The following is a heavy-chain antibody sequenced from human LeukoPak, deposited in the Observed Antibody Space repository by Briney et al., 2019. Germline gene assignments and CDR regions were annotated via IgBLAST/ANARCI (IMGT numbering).Heavy chain of an antibody. CDR3: AKGGYDYIEVAYFDF. CDR2: IIGSSGST. J-gene: IGHJ4*02. Sequence: PGGSLRLSCAASGFIVSSTYMSWARQAPGKGLEWVSIIIGSSGSTFYADSVKGRFTISRDNSKNTLYLQMNSLRLEDTAVYYCAKGGYDYIEVAYFDFWGQGTLVTVSS. CDR1: GFIVSSTY. V-gene: IGHV3-23*01. D-gene: IGHD5-12*01.